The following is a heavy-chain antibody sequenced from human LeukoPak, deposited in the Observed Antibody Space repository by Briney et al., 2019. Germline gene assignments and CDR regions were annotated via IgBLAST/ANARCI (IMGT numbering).Heavy chain of an antibody. Sequence: ASVKVSCKASGGTFSSYAISWVRQAPGQGLEWMGRIIPILGIANYAQKFQGRVTITADKSTSTAYMELSSLRSEDTAVYYCAREGVDTAMAIYYYYGMDVWGQGTTVTVSS. V-gene: IGHV1-69*04. CDR1: GGTFSSYA. CDR2: IIPILGIA. J-gene: IGHJ6*02. CDR3: AREGVDTAMAIYYYYGMDV. D-gene: IGHD5-18*01.